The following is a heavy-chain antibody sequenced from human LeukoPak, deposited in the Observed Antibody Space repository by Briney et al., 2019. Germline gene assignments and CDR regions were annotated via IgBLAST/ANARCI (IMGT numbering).Heavy chain of an antibody. CDR3: ARDPGDSGSYPIDY. Sequence: GGSLRLSCAASGFTVSSNYMSWVRQAPGKGLEWVSVIYSGGSTYYADSVKGRFTISRDNSKNTLYLQMNSLRAEDTAVYYCARDPGDSGSYPIDYWGQGTLVTVSS. D-gene: IGHD1-26*01. CDR1: GFTVSSNY. CDR2: IYSGGST. V-gene: IGHV3-66*01. J-gene: IGHJ4*02.